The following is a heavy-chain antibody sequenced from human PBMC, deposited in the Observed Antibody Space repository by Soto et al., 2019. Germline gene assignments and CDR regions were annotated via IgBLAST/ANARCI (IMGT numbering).Heavy chain of an antibody. CDR1: GASISSGGYH. D-gene: IGHD2-15*01. Sequence: QVQLQESGPGLVKPSQTLSLTCSVSGASISSGGYHWNWIRQHPVKGLEWIGYIYYRGNTYYNPSLKSRLTMSIDTSKDQFSLWVNSVTAADTAVYYCARDRAYCCGGSCNPKWFFDLWGRGTLVTVSS. J-gene: IGHJ2*01. CDR2: IYYRGNT. V-gene: IGHV4-31*03. CDR3: ARDRAYCCGGSCNPKWFFDL.